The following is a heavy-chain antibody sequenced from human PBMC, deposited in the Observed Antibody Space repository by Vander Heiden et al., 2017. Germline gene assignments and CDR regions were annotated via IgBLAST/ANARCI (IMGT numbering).Heavy chain of an antibody. CDR1: GYTFTRYD. J-gene: IGHJ4*02. CDR3: ATTRGREVYQLLQGAYDF. V-gene: IGHV1-8*01. Sequence: QVQLVQSGAEVKKPGASVKVSCKASGYTFTRYDINWVRQATGQGLEWLGWMSTNSGNTGYAQQFQGRLTMTRDTSISTAYRGLSSLRSEEPAQYYCATTRGREVYQLLQGAYDFWCQGTLVAVSS. CDR2: MSTNSGNT. D-gene: IGHD2-15*01.